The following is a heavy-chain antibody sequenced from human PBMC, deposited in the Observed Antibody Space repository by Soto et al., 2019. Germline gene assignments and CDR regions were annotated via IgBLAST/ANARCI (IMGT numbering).Heavy chain of an antibody. Sequence: SETLSLTCTVSGGSISSDNYYWSWLRQPPGRGLEWIAYIYYSGSTYYNPSLKSRVTISVDTSKNQFSLKLNSVTAADTAVYYCARVFRFGYVDYWGQGTLVTVS. J-gene: IGHJ4*02. V-gene: IGHV4-30-4*01. CDR3: ARVFRFGYVDY. CDR1: GGSISSDNYY. D-gene: IGHD5-18*01. CDR2: IYYSGST.